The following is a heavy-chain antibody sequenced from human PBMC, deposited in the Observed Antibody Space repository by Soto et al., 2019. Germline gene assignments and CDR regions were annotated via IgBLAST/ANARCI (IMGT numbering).Heavy chain of an antibody. CDR2: MNPNSGNT. CDR3: ARGSDWDYYYYYYMDV. V-gene: IGHV1-8*01. D-gene: IGHD2-21*01. Sequence: ASVKVSCKASGYTFTRYDINWVRQATGQGLEWMGWMNPNSGNTGYAQKFQGRVTMTRNTSISTAYMELSSLRSEDTAVYYCARGSDWDYYYYYYMDVWGKGTTVTVSS. J-gene: IGHJ6*03. CDR1: GYTFTRYD.